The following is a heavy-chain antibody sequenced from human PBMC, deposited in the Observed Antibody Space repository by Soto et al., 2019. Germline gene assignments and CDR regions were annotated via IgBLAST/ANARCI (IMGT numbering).Heavy chain of an antibody. CDR3: AREDFSGFDGPKYGMDV. V-gene: IGHV3-21*01. J-gene: IGHJ6*02. D-gene: IGHD3-9*01. Sequence: GGSLRLSCAASGFTFSSYSMNWVRQAPGKGLEWVSSISSSSSYIYYADSVKGRFTISRDNAKNSLYLQMNSLRAEDTAVYYCAREDFSGFDGPKYGMDVWGQGTTVTVSS. CDR1: GFTFSSYS. CDR2: ISSSSSYI.